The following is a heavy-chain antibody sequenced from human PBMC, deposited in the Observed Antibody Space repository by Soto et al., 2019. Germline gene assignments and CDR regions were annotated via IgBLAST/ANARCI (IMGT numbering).Heavy chain of an antibody. CDR1: GGTFSSYA. J-gene: IGHJ3*02. Sequence: ASVKVSCKASGGTFSSYAISWARQAPGQGLEWMGGIIPIFGTANYAQKFQGRVTITADKSTSTAYMELSSLRSEDTAVYYCASTVVDISAFDIWGQGTMVTVSS. V-gene: IGHV1-69*06. D-gene: IGHD5-12*01. CDR3: ASTVVDISAFDI. CDR2: IIPIFGTA.